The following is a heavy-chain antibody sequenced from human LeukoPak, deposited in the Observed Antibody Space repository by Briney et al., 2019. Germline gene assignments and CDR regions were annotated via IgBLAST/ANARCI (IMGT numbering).Heavy chain of an antibody. J-gene: IGHJ4*02. CDR3: AKTNGYYDL. D-gene: IGHD3-22*01. V-gene: IGHV3-23*01. CDR2: TSGSGDKT. CDR1: GFTSSSNG. Sequence: GGSLRLSCAASGFTSSSNGMSWVRKAPGKGLEWVSSTSGSGDKTYYADSVKGRFTISRDNSKSTMYLQMNSLRAEDTAVYHCAKTNGYYDLWGQGTLVIVSS.